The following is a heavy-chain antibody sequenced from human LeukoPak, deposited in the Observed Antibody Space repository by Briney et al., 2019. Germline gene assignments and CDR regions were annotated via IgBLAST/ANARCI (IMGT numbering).Heavy chain of an antibody. V-gene: IGHV3-30*03. CDR2: ITYGGTNQ. Sequence: GRSLRLSCAASGFXFSTKGINWVRQAPDKGLEWVAYITYGGTNQYYGDSVKGRFTISRDNSKNTLYLQMNSLRVEDTAVYYCARDGGTYYYGSGSYSEAGTFDYWGQGTLVTVSS. CDR3: ARDGGTYYYGSGSYSEAGTFDY. D-gene: IGHD3-10*01. J-gene: IGHJ4*02. CDR1: GFXFSTKG.